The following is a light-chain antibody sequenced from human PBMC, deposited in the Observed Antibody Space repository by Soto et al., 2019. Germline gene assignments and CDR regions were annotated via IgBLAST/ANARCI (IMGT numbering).Light chain of an antibody. CDR2: GAS. CDR1: QGTSSY. Sequence: DIQLTQSPSFLSPSVADRSTITCRASQGTSSYLDWFQQKPGRAPKLLIYGASTLQSGVPARFSGSGSGTDFTLTISNLQPEDFATYYCQQRNAYPLTFGQGTRLEIK. V-gene: IGKV1-9*01. J-gene: IGKJ5*01. CDR3: QQRNAYPLT.